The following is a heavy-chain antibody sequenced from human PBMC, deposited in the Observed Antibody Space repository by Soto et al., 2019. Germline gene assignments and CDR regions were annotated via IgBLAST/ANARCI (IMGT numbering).Heavy chain of an antibody. CDR1: GFTFSSYG. J-gene: IGHJ4*02. V-gene: IGHV3-30*18. CDR3: AKSRNSRLYFYDY. D-gene: IGHD3-10*01. CDR2: ISYDGSNK. Sequence: PGGSLRLSCAASGFTFSSYGMHWVRQAPGKGLEWVAVISYDGSNKYYADSVKGRFTISRDNSKNSLYLQMNSLRDEDTALYYCAKSRNSRLYFYDYWGQGTLVTVSS.